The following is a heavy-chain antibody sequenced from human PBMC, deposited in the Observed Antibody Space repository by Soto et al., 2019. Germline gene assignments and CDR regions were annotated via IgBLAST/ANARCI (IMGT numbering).Heavy chain of an antibody. D-gene: IGHD3-10*01. V-gene: IGHV4-59*01. Sequence: ASETLSLTCSVSGGSMSEYFCSWIRQSPGKGLEWIGYIYYLGSTDYNPSLKSRVTISVDTSKRQFSLRLTSVTAADTAVYYCARDGYDGSGSPYPAYWGPGTQVTVSS. CDR1: GGSMSEYF. CDR3: ARDGYDGSGSPYPAY. J-gene: IGHJ4*02. CDR2: IYYLGST.